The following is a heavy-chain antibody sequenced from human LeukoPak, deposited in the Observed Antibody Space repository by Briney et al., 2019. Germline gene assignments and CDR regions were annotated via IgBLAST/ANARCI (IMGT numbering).Heavy chain of an antibody. CDR2: IRYDGSNK. V-gene: IGHV3-30*02. CDR1: GFTFSSYG. D-gene: IGHD2-2*02. Sequence: GGSLRLSCAASGFTFSSYGMHWVRQAPGKGLEWVAFIRYDGSNKYCADSVKGRFTISRDNSKNTLYLQMNSLRAEDTAVYYCAKDRLVVVPAAIRGATRGYMDVWGKGITVTVSS. CDR3: AKDRLVVVPAAIRGATRGYMDV. J-gene: IGHJ6*03.